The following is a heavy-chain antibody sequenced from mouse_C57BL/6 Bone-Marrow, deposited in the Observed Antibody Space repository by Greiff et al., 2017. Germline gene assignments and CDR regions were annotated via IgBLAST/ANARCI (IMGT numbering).Heavy chain of an antibody. CDR1: GYAFSSYW. J-gene: IGHJ1*03. Sequence: VQGVESGAELVKPGASVKISCKASGYAFSSYWMNWVKQRPGKGLEWIGQIYPGDGDPNYNGKFKGKATLTADKSSSTAYMQLSSLTSEDSAVYFCARRDGTVVAPYWYFDVWGTGTTVTVSS. D-gene: IGHD1-1*01. CDR3: ARRDGTVVAPYWYFDV. CDR2: IYPGDGDP. V-gene: IGHV1-80*01.